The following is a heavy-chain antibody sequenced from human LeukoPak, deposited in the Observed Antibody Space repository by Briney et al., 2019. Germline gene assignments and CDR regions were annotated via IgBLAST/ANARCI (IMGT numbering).Heavy chain of an antibody. CDR3: ASSHDSSGND. J-gene: IGHJ4*02. D-gene: IGHD3-22*01. CDR1: GFSFSTYW. V-gene: IGHV3-7*01. Sequence: GGSLRLSCVASGFSFSTYWMAWIRQAPGKGLERVANIRYDGAYKFYAGSVKGRFSISRDNAKNSLFLEMHSLRADDTAVYFCASSHDSSGNDWGQGTLVTVSS. CDR2: IRYDGAYK.